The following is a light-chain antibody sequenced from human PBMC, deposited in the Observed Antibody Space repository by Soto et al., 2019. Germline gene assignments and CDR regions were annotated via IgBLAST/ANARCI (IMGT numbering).Light chain of an antibody. CDR3: CSYAGSNSLI. CDR1: SSNVGSYKL. Sequence: QSALTQPASVSGSPGQSITISCTGTSSNVGSYKLVSWYQQHPGKAPKLMIFEVNKRPSGVSNRFSGSKSGNTASLTISGLQAEDEAEYDCCSYAGSNSLIFGGGTKLTVL. V-gene: IGLV2-23*02. J-gene: IGLJ2*01. CDR2: EVN.